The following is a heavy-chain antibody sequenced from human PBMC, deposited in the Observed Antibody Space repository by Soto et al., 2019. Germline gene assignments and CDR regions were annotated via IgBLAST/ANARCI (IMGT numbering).Heavy chain of an antibody. CDR1: GYTFTIHD. CDR2: LNPHSGKT. Sequence: QVQLVQSGAEVKKPGASMKVSCKASGYTFTIHDIHWVRQAPGLGLEWMAWLNPHSGKTSYAQKFQGRLTMTGHAPTRFAYVALSRLRSEHTAMHYCGTVSSIAPSRSFDPWGQGPLVTVSS. D-gene: IGHD6-6*01. V-gene: IGHV1-8*01. J-gene: IGHJ5*02. CDR3: GTVSSIAPSRSFDP.